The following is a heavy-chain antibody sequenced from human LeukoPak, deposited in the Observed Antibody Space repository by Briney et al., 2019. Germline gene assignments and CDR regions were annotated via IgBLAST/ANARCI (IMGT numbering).Heavy chain of an antibody. V-gene: IGHV3-48*03. D-gene: IGHD4-17*01. CDR1: GFTFSSYE. Sequence: HSGGSLRLSCAASGFTFSSYEMNWVRQAPGKGLEWVSYISSSGSTIYYADSVKGRFTISRDNAKNSLYLQMNSLRAEDTAVYYCARDAQINYGDYYYYYGMDVWGQGTTVTVSS. CDR2: ISSSGSTI. J-gene: IGHJ6*02. CDR3: ARDAQINYGDYYYYYGMDV.